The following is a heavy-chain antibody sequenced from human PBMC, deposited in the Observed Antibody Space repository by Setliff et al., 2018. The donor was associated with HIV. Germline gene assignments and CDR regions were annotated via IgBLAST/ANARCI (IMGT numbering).Heavy chain of an antibody. CDR3: ARGSNPDSPGFIAYWYFDL. CDR1: GYTFTGYY. CDR2: INPNNGGT. D-gene: IGHD2-2*01. V-gene: IGHV1-2*02. J-gene: IGHJ2*01. Sequence: ASVKVSCKASGYTFTGYYMHWVRQAPGQGLEWMGWINPNNGGTNYAQKFQGRVTMTRDTSISTAYMELSRLRSDDTAVYYCARGSNPDSPGFIAYWYFDLWGRGTLVTVSS.